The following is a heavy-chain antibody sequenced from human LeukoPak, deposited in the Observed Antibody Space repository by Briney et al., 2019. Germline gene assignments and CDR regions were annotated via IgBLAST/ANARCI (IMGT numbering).Heavy chain of an antibody. V-gene: IGHV4-4*07. CDR3: ARDLVEMATIALDY. D-gene: IGHD5-24*01. Sequence: RPSETLSLTCTVSGGSISSYYWSWIRQPAGKGLEWIGRIYTSGSTNYNPSLTSRVTMSVDTSKNQFSLKLSSVTAADTAVYYCARDLVEMATIALDYWGQGTLVTVSS. J-gene: IGHJ4*02. CDR1: GGSISSYY. CDR2: IYTSGST.